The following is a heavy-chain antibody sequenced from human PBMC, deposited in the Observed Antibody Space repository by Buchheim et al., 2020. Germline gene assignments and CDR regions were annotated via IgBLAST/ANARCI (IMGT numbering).Heavy chain of an antibody. Sequence: QVQLQESGPGLVKPSQTLSLTCTVSGGSISSGYYYWSWIRQSPGKGLEWIVYIYYSGISYYNPSLKSRATITVNTSKTHFSLRLNSGTAADTAVYDCARIDNDYINYKWFDPGGQGTL. V-gene: IGHV4-30-4*01. D-gene: IGHD4-11*01. CDR3: ARIDNDYINYKWFDP. J-gene: IGHJ5*02. CDR1: GGSISSGYYY. CDR2: IYYSGIS.